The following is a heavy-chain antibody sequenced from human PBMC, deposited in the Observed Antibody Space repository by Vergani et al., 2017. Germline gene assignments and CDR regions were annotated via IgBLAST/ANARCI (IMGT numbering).Heavy chain of an antibody. CDR3: ARVRSGSYFDY. D-gene: IGHD3-10*01. CDR2: MNPNSGNT. J-gene: IGHJ4*02. V-gene: IGHV1-8*03. CDR1: GYTFTSYY. Sequence: QVQLVQSGAEVKKPGASVKVSCKASGYTFTSYYMHWVRQAPGQGLEWMGWMNPNSGNTGYAQKFQGRVTITRNTSISTAYMELSSLRSEDTAVYYCARVRSGSYFDYWGQGTLVTVSS.